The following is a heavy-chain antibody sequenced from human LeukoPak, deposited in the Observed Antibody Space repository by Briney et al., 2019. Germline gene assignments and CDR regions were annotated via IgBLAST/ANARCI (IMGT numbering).Heavy chain of an antibody. CDR1: GFTFSSYS. V-gene: IGHV3-21*01. Sequence: GGSLRLSCAASGFTFSSYSMNWVRQAPGKGLEWVSSISSSSSYIYYADSVKGRFTISRDNAKNSLYLQMNSLRADDTAVYYCARDRRSLVVPAAGTFDSWGRGTLVTVSS. J-gene: IGHJ4*02. CDR2: ISSSSSYI. CDR3: ARDRRSLVVPAAGTFDS. D-gene: IGHD2-2*01.